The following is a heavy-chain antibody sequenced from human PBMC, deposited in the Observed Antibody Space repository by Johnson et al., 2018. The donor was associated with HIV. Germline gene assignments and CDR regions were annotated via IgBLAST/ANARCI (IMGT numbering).Heavy chain of an antibody. J-gene: IGHJ3*02. Sequence: QVQLVESGGVVVQPGGSLRLSCVVSGFTFSSYGMHWVRQAPGKGLEWVAVIWYDGSIKYYANSVKGRFTISRDNSKNTLYLQMNSLRAEDTAVYYCAILAGLDYGDSLDAFDIWGQGTMVTVSS. CDR2: IWYDGSIK. CDR1: GFTFSSYG. D-gene: IGHD4-17*01. V-gene: IGHV3-33*01. CDR3: AILAGLDYGDSLDAFDI.